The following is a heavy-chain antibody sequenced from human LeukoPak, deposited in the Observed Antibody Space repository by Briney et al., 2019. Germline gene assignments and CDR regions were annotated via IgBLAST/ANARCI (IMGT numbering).Heavy chain of an antibody. CDR1: GFSFSGHW. D-gene: IGHD6-6*01. Sequence: GGSLRLSCIASGFSFSGHWMHWARQLPGKGLVWVSRISPTGSTTSYADSVKGRFTVSRDNAKNTLYLQVNNLRAEDTAVYYCARGPNSNWSGLDFWGQGTLVCVSS. CDR3: ARGPNSNWSGLDF. J-gene: IGHJ4*02. CDR2: ISPTGSTT. V-gene: IGHV3-74*01.